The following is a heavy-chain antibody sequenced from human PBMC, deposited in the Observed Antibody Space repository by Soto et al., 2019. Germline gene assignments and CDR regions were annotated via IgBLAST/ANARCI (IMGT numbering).Heavy chain of an antibody. CDR1: GGSFSNYI. CDR3: ARGLFGQQWLVGFDT. D-gene: IGHD6-19*01. CDR2: TIPMFATA. V-gene: IGHV1-69*01. J-gene: IGHJ4*02. Sequence: QVHLVQSGAEVKKPGSSVKVSCKASGGSFSNYIFAWARQATGQGLEWMGGTIPMFATAQYAQKLQGRVTITADESTSTVYIDLTSLTSDDTAVYYCARGLFGQQWLVGFDTWGQGTLVTVSS.